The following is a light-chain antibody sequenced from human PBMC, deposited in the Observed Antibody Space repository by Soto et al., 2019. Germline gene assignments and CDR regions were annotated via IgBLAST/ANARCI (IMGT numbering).Light chain of an antibody. Sequence: EIVMTQSPVTLSLSPGDTATLSCRASQTITSNLAWYQQKPGQPPRRLIYGASTRATSIPARFSGSGSGTDFTLTITNLQYEDVAVYYCQQYSSWVTFGGGTQLEI. V-gene: IGKV3-15*01. CDR1: QTITSN. CDR3: QQYSSWVT. J-gene: IGKJ4*01. CDR2: GAS.